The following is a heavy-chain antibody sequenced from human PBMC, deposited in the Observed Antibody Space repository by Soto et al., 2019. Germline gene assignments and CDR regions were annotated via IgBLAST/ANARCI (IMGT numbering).Heavy chain of an antibody. CDR2: IYYSGST. D-gene: IGHD3-22*01. V-gene: IGHV4-31*03. J-gene: IGHJ5*02. Sequence: SETLSLTCTVSGGSISSGGYYWSWIRRHPGKGLEWIGYIYYSGSTYYNPSLKSRVTISVDTSKNQFSLKLSSVTAADTAVYYCARDTAASYYYDSSGYTWGQGTLVTVSS. CDR1: GGSISSGGYY. CDR3: ARDTAASYYYDSSGYT.